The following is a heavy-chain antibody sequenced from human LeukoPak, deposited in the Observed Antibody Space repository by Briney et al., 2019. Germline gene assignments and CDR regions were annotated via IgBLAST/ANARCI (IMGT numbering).Heavy chain of an antibody. CDR3: ARDLYDYVWGPGYYYGMDV. J-gene: IGHJ6*02. V-gene: IGHV3-30-3*01. CDR2: ISYDGSNK. Sequence: GGSLRLSCAASGFTFSSYAMHWVRQAPGKGLEWVAVISYDGSNKYYADSVKGRFTISRDNSKNTLYLQMNSLRAEDTAVYYCARDLYDYVWGPGYYYGMDVWGQGTTVTASS. D-gene: IGHD3-16*01. CDR1: GFTFSSYA.